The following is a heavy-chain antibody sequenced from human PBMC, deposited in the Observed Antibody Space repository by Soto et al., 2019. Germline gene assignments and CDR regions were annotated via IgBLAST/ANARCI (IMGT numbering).Heavy chain of an antibody. Sequence: PSETLSLTCTVSGGSISDYYWTWIRQPPGKGLEWIGFIHYSGSTNYNPSLKSRVTMSVDTSKNEFSLKVNSVTAADTAVYYWAREWKYDSSGSYFFQKFNFWGRGTMVTVSA. CDR1: GGSISDYY. V-gene: IGHV4-59*01. D-gene: IGHD3-22*01. J-gene: IGHJ2*01. CDR3: AREWKYDSSGSYFFQKFNF. CDR2: IHYSGST.